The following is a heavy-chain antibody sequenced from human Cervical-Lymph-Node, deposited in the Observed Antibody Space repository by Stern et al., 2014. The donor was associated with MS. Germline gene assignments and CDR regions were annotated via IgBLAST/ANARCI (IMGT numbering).Heavy chain of an antibody. Sequence: QITLKESGPALVKPTQPLTLTCTFSGFSLSTSGMCVSWIRQPPGKALEWLALIDWDDDKYYSTSLKTRLTISKDTSKNQVVLTMTNMDPVDTATYYCARSQQLVAGGAFDIWGQGTIVTVSS. J-gene: IGHJ3*02. V-gene: IGHV2-70*01. CDR3: ARSQQLVAGGAFDI. CDR2: IDWDDDK. CDR1: GFSLSTSGMC. D-gene: IGHD6-6*01.